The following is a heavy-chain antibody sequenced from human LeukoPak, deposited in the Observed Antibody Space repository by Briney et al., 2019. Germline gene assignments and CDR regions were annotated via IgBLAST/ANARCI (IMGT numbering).Heavy chain of an antibody. CDR1: GYTFTSYD. Sequence: ASVKVSCKASGYTFTSYDINWVRQAPGQGLEWMGWMNPNSGNTDYAQKFQGRVTMTRNTSISTAYMEVSSLRSEDTAVYYCARGPMTTVRGVITRYNWFDPWGQGTLVTVSS. J-gene: IGHJ5*02. D-gene: IGHD3-10*01. CDR2: MNPNSGNT. CDR3: ARGPMTTVRGVITRYNWFDP. V-gene: IGHV1-8*01.